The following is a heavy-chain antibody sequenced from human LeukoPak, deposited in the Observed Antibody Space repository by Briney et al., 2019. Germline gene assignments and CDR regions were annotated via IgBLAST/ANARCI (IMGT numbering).Heavy chain of an antibody. CDR3: ARVVSAYYYDRSGQGFYFDY. V-gene: IGHV4-34*01. CDR1: GGSFSGYY. CDR2: INHSGST. J-gene: IGHJ4*02. Sequence: ETLSLTCAVYGGSFSGYYWSWIRQPPGKGLEWIGEINHSGSTNYNPSLKSRVTISVDTSKNQFSLKLSSVTAADTAVYYCARVVSAYYYDRSGQGFYFDYWGQGTLVTVSS. D-gene: IGHD3-22*01.